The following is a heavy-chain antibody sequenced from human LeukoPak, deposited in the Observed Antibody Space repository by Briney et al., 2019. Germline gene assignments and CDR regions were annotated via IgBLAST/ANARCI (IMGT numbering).Heavy chain of an antibody. V-gene: IGHV1-18*01. CDR2: ISAYNGNT. D-gene: IGHD3-3*01. Sequence: ASVKVSCKASGGTFSSYAISWVRQAPGQGLEWMGWISAYNGNTNYAQKLQGRVTMTTDTSTSTAYMELRSLRSDDTAVYYCARDRGGENYDFWGGSPDKTFDYWGQGTLVTVSS. CDR3: ARDRGGENYDFWGGSPDKTFDY. J-gene: IGHJ4*02. CDR1: GGTFSSYA.